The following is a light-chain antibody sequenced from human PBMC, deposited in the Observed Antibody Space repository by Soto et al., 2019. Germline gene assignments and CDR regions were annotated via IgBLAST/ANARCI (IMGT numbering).Light chain of an antibody. Sequence: DIVMTQSPDSLAVSLGERATINCKSSQSVLHSSNNKNYLAWYQQKPGQPPKLLIYWASTRESGVPDRFSGSGSGTDFTLTITSLQAEYVAVYYCPQYYRSPRTFGHGTQVDIK. J-gene: IGKJ1*01. CDR2: WAS. CDR3: PQYYRSPRT. V-gene: IGKV4-1*01. CDR1: QSVLHSSNNKNY.